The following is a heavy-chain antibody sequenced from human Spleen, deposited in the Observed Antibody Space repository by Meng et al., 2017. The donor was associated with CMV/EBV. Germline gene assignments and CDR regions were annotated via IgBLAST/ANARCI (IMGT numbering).Heavy chain of an antibody. CDR1: GGTFSSYA. V-gene: IGHV1-69*05. Sequence: SVKVSCKASGGTFSSYAISWVRQAPGQGLEWMGGIIPIFGTANYAQKFQGRVTITTDESTSTAYMELSSLRSEDTAVYYCARCSSGCPYYYYGMDVWGQGTTVTVSS. J-gene: IGHJ6*02. CDR2: IIPIFGTA. CDR3: ARCSSGCPYYYYGMDV. D-gene: IGHD6-19*01.